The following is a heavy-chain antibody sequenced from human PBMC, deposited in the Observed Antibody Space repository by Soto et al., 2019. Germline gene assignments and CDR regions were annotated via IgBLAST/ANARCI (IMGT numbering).Heavy chain of an antibody. CDR2: IYYSGST. J-gene: IGHJ4*02. Sequence: SETLSLTCTVSGGSVSSGSYYWSWIRQPPGKGLEWIGYIYYSGSTYYNPSLKSRVTISVDTSKNQFSLKLSSVTAADTAVYYCARDRFPYSSSSRYFDYWGQGTLVTVSS. CDR3: ARDRFPYSSSSRYFDY. V-gene: IGHV4-61*01. D-gene: IGHD6-6*01. CDR1: GGSVSSGSYY.